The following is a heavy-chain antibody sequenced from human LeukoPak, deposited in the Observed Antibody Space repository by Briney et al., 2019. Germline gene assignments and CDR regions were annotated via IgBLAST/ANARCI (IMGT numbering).Heavy chain of an antibody. D-gene: IGHD5-18*01. V-gene: IGHV3-23*01. J-gene: IGHJ5*02. CDR3: TNHITGVVGS. CDR1: GFTFSIAT. CDR2: IADRSGTI. Sequence: GGSLRLSCAASGFTFSIATMTWVRQAPGKGLEWVSAIADRSGTIYYVDSVRGRFTISRDIAQNTLYLQMNSLRAEDTAVYYCTNHITGVVGSWGQGTLVTVSS.